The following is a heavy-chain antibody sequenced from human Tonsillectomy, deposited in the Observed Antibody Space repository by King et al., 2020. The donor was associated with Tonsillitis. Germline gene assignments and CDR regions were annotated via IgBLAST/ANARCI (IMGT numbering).Heavy chain of an antibody. CDR2: ISGSGSNT. D-gene: IGHD6-19*01. CDR3: AKGGEAVAVWFDP. Sequence: VQLVESGGGLVQPGGSLRLSCAASGFTFSNYAMSWVRQAPGKGLEWGSTISGSGSNTYYSDSVKGRFTISRDNSKNTQYLQMNSLRAEDTAVYYCAKGGEAVAVWFDPWGQGTLVTVSS. V-gene: IGHV3-23*04. CDR1: GFTFSNYA. J-gene: IGHJ5*02.